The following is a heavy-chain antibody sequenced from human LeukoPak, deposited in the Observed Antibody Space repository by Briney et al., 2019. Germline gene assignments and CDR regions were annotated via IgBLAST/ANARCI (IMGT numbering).Heavy chain of an antibody. CDR2: MNPNSGNT. Sequence: GASVTLSCKASGDTFTTYDSNWVRQATGQGLEWMGRMNPNSGNTGYTQKFQGRVTMTRNTSISTAYMELSSLRSEDTAVYYCARGRGSGHKENWFDPWGQGTLVTVSS. J-gene: IGHJ5*02. CDR1: GDTFTTYD. D-gene: IGHD6-19*01. V-gene: IGHV1-8*01. CDR3: ARGRGSGHKENWFDP.